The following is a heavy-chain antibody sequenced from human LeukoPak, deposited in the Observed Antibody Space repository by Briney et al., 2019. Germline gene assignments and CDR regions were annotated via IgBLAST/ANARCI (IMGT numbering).Heavy chain of an antibody. CDR2: INWNSGSI. V-gene: IGHV3-9*01. D-gene: IGHD6-19*01. J-gene: IGHJ3*02. CDR1: GFTFDDYA. CDR3: AKDIGYSSGRGAFDI. Sequence: GGSLRLSCAASGFTFDDYAMHWVRQAPGKGLEWVSGINWNSGSIGYADSVKGRFTISRDNAKNSLYLQMNSLRAEDTALYYCAKDIGYSSGRGAFDIWGQGTMVTVSS.